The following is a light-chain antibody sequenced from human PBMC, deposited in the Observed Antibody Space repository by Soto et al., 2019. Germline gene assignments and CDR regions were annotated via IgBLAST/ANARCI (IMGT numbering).Light chain of an antibody. J-gene: IGLJ2*01. V-gene: IGLV2-8*01. Sequence: QSALTQPPSASGSPGQPVTISCTGTSSDVGGYNYVSWYQQHPGKAPKLMIYEVSKRPSGVPDRFSGSKSGNTASLTVSGLQAEDEADYYCSSYAGSNNLVFCGGTKLTVL. CDR2: EVS. CDR3: SSYAGSNNLV. CDR1: SSDVGGYNY.